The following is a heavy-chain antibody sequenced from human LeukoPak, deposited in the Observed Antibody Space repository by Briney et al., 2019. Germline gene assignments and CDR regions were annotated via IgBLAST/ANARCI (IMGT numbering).Heavy chain of an antibody. CDR3: ARESPLLYYFDY. J-gene: IGHJ4*02. V-gene: IGHV1-46*01. Sequence: GASVKVSCKASGYTFTTYFMHWVRQAPGQGLEWMGIINPSDGGTTYAQKFQGRVTLTRGMSTSTVHMELSSLRSEDTAVYYCARESPLLYYFDYWGQGTLVTVSS. CDR1: GYTFTTYF. CDR2: INPSDGGT.